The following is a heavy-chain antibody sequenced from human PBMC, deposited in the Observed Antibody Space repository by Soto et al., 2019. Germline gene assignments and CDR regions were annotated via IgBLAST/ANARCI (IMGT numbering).Heavy chain of an antibody. CDR2: ISGSGGST. J-gene: IGHJ4*02. D-gene: IGHD5-18*01. CDR1: GFTFSSYA. Sequence: GGSLRLSCAASGFTFSSYAMSWVRQAPGKGLEWVSAISGSGGSTYYADSVKGRFTISRDNSKNTLYLQMNSLRAEDMAVYYCAFVDTAMVTWDYWGQGTLVTVSS. V-gene: IGHV3-23*01. CDR3: AFVDTAMVTWDY.